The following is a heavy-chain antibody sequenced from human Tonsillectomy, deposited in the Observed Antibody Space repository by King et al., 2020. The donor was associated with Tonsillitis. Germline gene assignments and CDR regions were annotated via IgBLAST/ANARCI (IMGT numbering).Heavy chain of an antibody. Sequence: VQLVESGGVLVQPGGSLRLSCAASGFTFSSYAMSWVRQAPGRGLEWVSAISGRGGSTYSADSGKGRFTISRDNSKSTLYLQMNSLRADDTAVYYCARGCGNACYFSDYWGQGTLVTVSS. D-gene: IGHD2-21*01. CDR3: ARGCGNACYFSDY. J-gene: IGHJ4*02. CDR2: ISGRGGST. V-gene: IGHV3-23*04. CDR1: GFTFSSYA.